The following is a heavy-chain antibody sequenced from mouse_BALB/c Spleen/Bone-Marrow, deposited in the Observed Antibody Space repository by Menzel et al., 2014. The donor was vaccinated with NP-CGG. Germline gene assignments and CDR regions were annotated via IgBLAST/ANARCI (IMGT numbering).Heavy chain of an antibody. CDR1: GLSISNYA. CDR3: ARNYDFGDYYAMDY. D-gene: IGHD2-4*01. J-gene: IGHJ4*01. V-gene: IGHV2-2*02. CDR2: IWSGGNR. Sequence: VQLVESGPGLVQPSQSLSITCTVSGLSISNYAVHWVRQSPGKGLEWLGVIWSGGNRDYNAAFISRLSISKDNSKSQVFFKMNSLQPNDTAIYYCARNYDFGDYYAMDYWGQGTSVTVSS.